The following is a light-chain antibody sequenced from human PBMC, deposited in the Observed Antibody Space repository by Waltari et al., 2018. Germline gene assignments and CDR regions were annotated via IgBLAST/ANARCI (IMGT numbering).Light chain of an antibody. J-gene: IGKJ2*01. V-gene: IGKV1-39*01. CDR2: AAS. Sequence: DIQMTQSPSSLSASVGDRVTITCRASQSISSYLNWYQQRPGKAPTLLIYAASSLQSGVPSRFSGSGSGTDFTLTISSLQPEDFATYYCQQTYSTPRGYTFGQGTKLEIK. CDR3: QQTYSTPRGYT. CDR1: QSISSY.